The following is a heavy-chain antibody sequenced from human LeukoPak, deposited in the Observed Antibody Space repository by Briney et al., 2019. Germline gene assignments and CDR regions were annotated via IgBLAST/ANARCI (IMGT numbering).Heavy chain of an antibody. CDR3: ARLSFSGSYTDAFDI. V-gene: IGHV4-34*01. CDR2: INHSGST. J-gene: IGHJ3*02. CDR1: GESFSGYY. D-gene: IGHD1-26*01. Sequence: SETLSLTCAVYGESFSGYYWSWIRQPPGKGLEWIGEINHSGSTNYNPSLKSRVTISVDTSKNQFSLKLSSVTAADTAVYYCARLSFSGSYTDAFDIWGQGTMVTVSS.